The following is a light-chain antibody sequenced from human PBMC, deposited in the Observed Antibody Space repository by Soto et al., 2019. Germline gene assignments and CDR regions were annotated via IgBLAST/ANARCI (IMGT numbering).Light chain of an antibody. CDR1: QSVRSN. J-gene: IGKJ5*01. V-gene: IGKV3-15*01. CDR2: GAS. Sequence: VITQSPATLYVSPGEGVTLSCRAGQSVRSNLAWYQQKPGQAPRLLILGASTRATGIPARFSGSGSGTEFTLSISSLQSEDFAVYYCKQYKEWPPFTFGQGTRLEIK. CDR3: KQYKEWPPFT.